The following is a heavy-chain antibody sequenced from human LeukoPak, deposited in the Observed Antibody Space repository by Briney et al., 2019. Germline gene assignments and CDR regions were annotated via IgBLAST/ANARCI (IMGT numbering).Heavy chain of an antibody. CDR1: GGTFSSYA. CDR2: IIPIFGTA. V-gene: IGHV1-69*05. D-gene: IGHD3-22*01. J-gene: IGHJ6*03. Sequence: EASVKVSCKASGGTFSSYAISWVRQAPGQGLEWMGGIIPIFGTANYAQKFQGRATITTDESTSTAYMELSSLRSEDTAVYYCARVRGGRFFYNAYYYDSSGYSAYYYYMDVWGKGTTVTVSS. CDR3: ARVRGGRFFYNAYYYDSSGYSAYYYYMDV.